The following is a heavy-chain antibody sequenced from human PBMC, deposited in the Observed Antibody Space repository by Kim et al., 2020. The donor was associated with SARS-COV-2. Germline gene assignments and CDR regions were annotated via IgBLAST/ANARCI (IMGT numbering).Heavy chain of an antibody. D-gene: IGHD2-21*02. Sequence: SVKVSCKASGGTFSSYAISWVRQAPGQGLEWMGGIIHIFGTANYAQKFQGRVTITADESTSTAYMELSSLRSEDTAVYYCARVNGGNSPQYYYYYYGMDVWGQGTTVTVSS. CDR1: GGTFSSYA. CDR2: IIHIFGTA. V-gene: IGHV1-69*13. J-gene: IGHJ6*02. CDR3: ARVNGGNSPQYYYYYYGMDV.